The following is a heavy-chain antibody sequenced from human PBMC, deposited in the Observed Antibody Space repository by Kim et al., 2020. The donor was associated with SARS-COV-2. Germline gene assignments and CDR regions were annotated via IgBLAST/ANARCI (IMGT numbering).Heavy chain of an antibody. V-gene: IGHV3-33*06. CDR1: GFTFSSYA. J-gene: IGHJ4*02. CDR3: AKHEGNGGGSPLDY. Sequence: GGSLRLSCAASGFTFSSYAMHWVRQAPGKGLEWVAIIWFDGSKRYYVDSVKGRFTISRDNSKNTLYLQMNSLRAEDTAVYYCAKHEGNGGGSPLDYWGQRTLVTVSS. D-gene: IGHD3-16*01. CDR2: IWFDGSKR.